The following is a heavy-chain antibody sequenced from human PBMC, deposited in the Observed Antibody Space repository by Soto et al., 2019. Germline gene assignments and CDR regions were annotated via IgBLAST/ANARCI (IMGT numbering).Heavy chain of an antibody. CDR3: VKGRNWASGSDY. D-gene: IGHD7-27*01. J-gene: IGHJ4*02. CDR2: INSRSSST. CDR1: GFTFSSYA. V-gene: IGHV3-48*04. Sequence: PGGSLRLSCAASGFTFSSYAMHWVRQAPGKGLEWVSYINSRSSSTNYADSVKGRFTISRDNAKNLLYLQMSSLTVEDTAVYYCVKGRNWASGSDYRGQGTLVTVSS.